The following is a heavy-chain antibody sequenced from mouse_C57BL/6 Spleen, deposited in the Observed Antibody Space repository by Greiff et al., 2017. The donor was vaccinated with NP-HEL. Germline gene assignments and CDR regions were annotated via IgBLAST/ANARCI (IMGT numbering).Heavy chain of an antibody. D-gene: IGHD2-4*01. J-gene: IGHJ1*03. CDR3: TRLEDYDWYFDV. V-gene: IGHV1-5*01. Sequence: EVQLQQSGTVLARPGASVKMSCKTSGYTFTSYWMHWVKQRPGHGLEWIGAIYPGNSDTSYNQKFKGKAKLTAVTSASTAYMELSSLTNEDSAVYYCTRLEDYDWYFDVWGTGTTVTVSS. CDR1: GYTFTSYW. CDR2: IYPGNSDT.